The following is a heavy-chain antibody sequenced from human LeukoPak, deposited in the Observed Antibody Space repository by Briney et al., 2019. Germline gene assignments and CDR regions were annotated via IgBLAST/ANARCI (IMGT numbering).Heavy chain of an antibody. CDR2: TLYRSKWYN. CDR3: ARTIAGAAAYDY. V-gene: IGHV6-1*01. CDR1: GDSVSSNSAA. Sequence: SQTLSLTCAISGDSVSSNSAAWNWIRQSPSRGLEWLGRTLYRSKWYNDYAVSVKSRVAINADTSKNQFSLQLKPVTPEDTAVYYCARTIAGAAAYDYWGQGTLVTVSS. D-gene: IGHD6-13*01. J-gene: IGHJ4*02.